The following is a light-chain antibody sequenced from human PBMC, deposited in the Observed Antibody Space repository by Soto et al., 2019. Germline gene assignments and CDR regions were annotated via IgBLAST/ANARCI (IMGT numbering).Light chain of an antibody. J-gene: IGKJ1*01. Sequence: DIPMTQSPSTLSGSVGDRVTITCRASQTISSWLAWYQQKPGKAPKLLSYKASTLKSGVPSRFSGSGSGTEFTLTISSRQPDDFATYYCQHYNRYSEAFGQGTKVDIK. CDR2: KAS. CDR1: QTISSW. CDR3: QHYNRYSEA. V-gene: IGKV1-5*03.